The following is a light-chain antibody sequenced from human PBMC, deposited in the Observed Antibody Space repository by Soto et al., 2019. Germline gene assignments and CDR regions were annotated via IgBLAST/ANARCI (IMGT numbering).Light chain of an antibody. V-gene: IGKV1-5*03. CDR1: QTISSW. CDR2: KAS. Sequence: DIEITESPSSLCGAAPDRVTITFPASQTISSWLAWYQQKPGKAPKLLIYKASTLKSGVPSRFSGSGSGTEFTLAISSLQTHDFATYYCKHYDSYSEAFGQGTKVDIK. J-gene: IGKJ1*01. CDR3: KHYDSYSEA.